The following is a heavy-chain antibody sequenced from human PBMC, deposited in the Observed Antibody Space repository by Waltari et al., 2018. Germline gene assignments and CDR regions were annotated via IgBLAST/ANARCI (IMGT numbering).Heavy chain of an antibody. CDR1: GYTFSDYY. CDR3: ATALGDSSSASRPFDF. D-gene: IGHD6-19*01. V-gene: IGHV1-69-2*01. CDR2: VDPEDGET. J-gene: IGHJ3*01. Sequence: EVQLLQSGAELKEPGTTVRISCKVSGYTFSDYYIPWVQQAPGKGLRWMGLVDPEDGETIYADNFQGRVTISADTSTDTAFMELSSLRSEDTAVFYCATALGDSSSASRPFDFWGQGTMITVSP.